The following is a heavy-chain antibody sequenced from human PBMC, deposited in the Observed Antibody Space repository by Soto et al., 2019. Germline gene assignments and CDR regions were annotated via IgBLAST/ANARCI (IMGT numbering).Heavy chain of an antibody. J-gene: IGHJ3*02. V-gene: IGHV3-23*01. CDR1: GFTFSSYA. CDR2: ITASGDTT. Sequence: EVQLLESGGGLVQPGGSLRLSCAASGFTFSSYAMSWVRQAPGKGLAWDSAITASGDTTYYADSVKGRFTISRDNAKRTMYLQMNGMRAEDMAEYYCAKVRPLRDCTRTSCLGAFDIWGQGTMVTVSS. D-gene: IGHD2-2*01. CDR3: AKVRPLRDCTRTSCLGAFDI.